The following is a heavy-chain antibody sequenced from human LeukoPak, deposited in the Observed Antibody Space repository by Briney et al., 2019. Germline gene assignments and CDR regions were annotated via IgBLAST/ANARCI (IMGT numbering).Heavy chain of an antibody. Sequence: GGSLRLSCAASGFTFSSYAMHWVRQAPGKGLEYVSAISSNGGSTYYANSVKGRFTISRDNSKNTLYLQMGSLRAEDMAVYYCARAETAKLMVYADVFDYWGQGTLVTVSS. V-gene: IGHV3-64*01. CDR2: ISSNGGST. D-gene: IGHD2-8*01. J-gene: IGHJ4*02. CDR1: GFTFSSYA. CDR3: ARAETAKLMVYADVFDY.